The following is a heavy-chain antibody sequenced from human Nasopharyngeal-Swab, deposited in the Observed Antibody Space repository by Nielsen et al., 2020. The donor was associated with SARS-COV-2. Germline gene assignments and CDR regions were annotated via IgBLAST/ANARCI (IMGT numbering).Heavy chain of an antibody. V-gene: IGHV1-18*01. CDR3: ARELGVGLFDY. Sequence: SVKVSCQTSGYTFSSYGIAWVRQAPGQGLEWLGWISPYNDYTHYAQKFQGSVTMTSDTSTSTAYLELRSLTSDDTAVYYCARELGVGLFDYWGQGTLVTVSS. D-gene: IGHD3-16*01. J-gene: IGHJ4*02. CDR2: ISPYNDYT. CDR1: GYTFSSYG.